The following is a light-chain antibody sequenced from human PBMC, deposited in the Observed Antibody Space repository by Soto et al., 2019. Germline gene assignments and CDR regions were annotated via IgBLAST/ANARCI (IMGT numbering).Light chain of an antibody. J-gene: IGKJ1*01. Sequence: ILMTQSPATLSVSPGERATLSCRASQSVSNNLAWYQQKPGQAPRLLIYDASTRATGIPARFSGSGSGTEFALTIYGLQSEDFAVYYCQQYNNWPPWTFGQGTKVEIK. CDR3: QQYNNWPPWT. CDR2: DAS. V-gene: IGKV3-15*01. CDR1: QSVSNN.